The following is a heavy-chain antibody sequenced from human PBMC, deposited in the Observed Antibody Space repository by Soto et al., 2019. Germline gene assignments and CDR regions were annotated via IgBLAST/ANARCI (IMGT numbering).Heavy chain of an antibody. CDR3: ARDLAAGLVDY. V-gene: IGHV1-18*01. J-gene: IGHJ4*02. Sequence: QVQLVQSGAEMKKPGPSVKVSCKASGYTFTSYGISWVRQAPGQGLEWMGWISAYNGNTNYAQMLQVRVTMTTDTSTSTAYMELRSLTSDDTAVYYCARDLAAGLVDYWGQGTLVTVSS. D-gene: IGHD6-19*01. CDR2: ISAYNGNT. CDR1: GYTFTSYG.